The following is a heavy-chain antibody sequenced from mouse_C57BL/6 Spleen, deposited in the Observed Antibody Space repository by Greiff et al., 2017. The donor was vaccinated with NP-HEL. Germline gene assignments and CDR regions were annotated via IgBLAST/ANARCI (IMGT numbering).Heavy chain of an antibody. D-gene: IGHD2-4*01. CDR1: GYTFTSYW. Sequence: VQLQQPGAELVKPGASVKLSCKASGYTFTSYWMHWVKQRPGRGLEWIGRIDPEDGETKYAPKFQGKATITADTSSNTAYLQLSSLTSEDTAVYYCARRAYYDYDGGFAYWGQGTLVTVSA. J-gene: IGHJ3*01. V-gene: IGHV14-2*01. CDR2: IDPEDGET. CDR3: ARRAYYDYDGGFAY.